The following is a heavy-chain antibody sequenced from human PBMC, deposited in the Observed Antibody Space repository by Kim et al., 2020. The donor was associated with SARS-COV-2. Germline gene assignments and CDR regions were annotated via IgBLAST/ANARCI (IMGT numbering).Heavy chain of an antibody. D-gene: IGHD3-16*02. CDR1: GFTFSDYW. V-gene: IGHV3-11*01. Sequence: GGSLRLSCKASGFTFSDYWMSWIRQAPGRGLEWISYITGNGIKTFHAESVKGRFTISRNNFKNMVYLQMDSLRVDDTAIYYCARDRDIWGSFRLASWGQGTLVAVSP. J-gene: IGHJ4*02. CDR2: ITGNGIKT. CDR3: ARDRDIWGSFRLAS.